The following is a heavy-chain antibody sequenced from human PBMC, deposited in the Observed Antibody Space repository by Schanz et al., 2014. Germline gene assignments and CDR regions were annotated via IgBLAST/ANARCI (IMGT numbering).Heavy chain of an antibody. Sequence: EVQLLESGGGLVQPGGSLRLSCAASGFTFTTHSMTWVRQAPGKGLEWVSGISGSGGSTYYADSVKGRFTISRDNSKTTLYLQMNSLRTEDTAVYYCASPSGYSDYGTYFDFWGQGTLVTVSS. J-gene: IGHJ4*02. CDR1: GFTFTTHS. CDR3: ASPSGYSDYGTYFDF. CDR2: ISGSGGST. D-gene: IGHD5-12*01. V-gene: IGHV3-23*01.